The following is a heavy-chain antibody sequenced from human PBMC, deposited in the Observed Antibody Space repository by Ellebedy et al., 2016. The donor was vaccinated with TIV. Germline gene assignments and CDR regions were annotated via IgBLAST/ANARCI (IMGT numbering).Heavy chain of an antibody. D-gene: IGHD2-15*01. CDR1: GGSISSGGYY. CDR3: ARDQCSGGSCYYYYGMDV. CDR2: IYYSGST. V-gene: IGHV4-31*03. Sequence: MPSETLSLTCTVSGGSISSGGYYWSWIRQHPGKGLEWIGYIYYSGSTYYNPSLKSRVTISVDTSKNQFSLKLSSVTAADTAVYYCARDQCSGGSCYYYYGMDVWGQGTTVTVSS. J-gene: IGHJ6*02.